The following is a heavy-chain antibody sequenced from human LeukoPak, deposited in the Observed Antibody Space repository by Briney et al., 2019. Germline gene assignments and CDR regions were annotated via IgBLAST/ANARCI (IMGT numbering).Heavy chain of an antibody. V-gene: IGHV1-18*01. D-gene: IGHD3-10*01. CDR3: ARDMLSSRSITMVRGVPIDY. J-gene: IGHJ4*02. Sequence: ASVKVSCKASGYTFTSYGISWVRQAPGQGLEWMGWISAYNGNTNYAQKLQGRVTMTTDTSTSTAYMELRSLRSDDTAVYYCARDMLSSRSITMVRGVPIDYWGQGTLVTVSS. CDR1: GYTFTSYG. CDR2: ISAYNGNT.